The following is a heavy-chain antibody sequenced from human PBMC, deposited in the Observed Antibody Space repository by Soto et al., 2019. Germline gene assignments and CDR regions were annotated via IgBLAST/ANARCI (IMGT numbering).Heavy chain of an antibody. CDR1: GYSFTSYW. J-gene: IGHJ5*02. D-gene: IGHD3-22*01. CDR2: IYPGDSDT. CDR3: ATTYYSDSSGYYPRSPYWFDP. V-gene: IGHV5-51*01. Sequence: PGESLKISCKGSGYSFTSYWIGWVRQMPGKGLEWMGIIYPGDSDTRYSPSFQGQVTISADKSISTAYLQWSSLKASDTAMYYCATTYYSDSSGYYPRSPYWFDPWGQGTLVTVSS.